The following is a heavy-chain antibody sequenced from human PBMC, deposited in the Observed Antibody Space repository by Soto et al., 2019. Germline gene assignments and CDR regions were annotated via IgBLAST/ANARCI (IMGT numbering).Heavy chain of an antibody. CDR3: ARGPGWDIPSRESYYYYYYMDV. V-gene: IGHV4-59*01. CDR2: IYYSGST. J-gene: IGHJ6*03. D-gene: IGHD1-26*01. Sequence: SETLSLTCTVSGGSISSYYWSWIRQPPGKGLEWIGYIYYSGSTNYNPSLKSRVTISVDTSKNQFSLKLSSVTAADTAVYYCARGPGWDIPSRESYYYYYYMDVWGKGTTVTVSS. CDR1: GGSISSYY.